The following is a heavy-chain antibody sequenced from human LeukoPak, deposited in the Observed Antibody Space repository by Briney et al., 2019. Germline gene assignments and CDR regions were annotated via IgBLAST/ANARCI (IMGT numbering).Heavy chain of an antibody. D-gene: IGHD3-22*01. CDR1: GYTFTNYY. Sequence: ASVKVSCKASGYTFTNYYMHWVRQAPGQGLEWMGIINPSGGSTSYAQKFQGRVTMTRDTSTSTVYMELSSLRSEDTAVYFRARDPSYDSSGYYYGDGYWGQGTLVTVSS. CDR2: INPSGGST. CDR3: ARDPSYDSSGYYYGDGY. V-gene: IGHV1-46*01. J-gene: IGHJ4*02.